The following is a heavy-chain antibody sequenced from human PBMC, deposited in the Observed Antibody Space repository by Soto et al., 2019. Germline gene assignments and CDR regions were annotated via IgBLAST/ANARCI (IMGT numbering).Heavy chain of an antibody. V-gene: IGHV1-8*01. CDR3: VISGFTLRDWGH. CDR1: GYTFTSYD. Sequence: QVQLVQSGAEVKKPGASVKVSCKASGYTFTSYDINWVRQATGQGLEWMGWMNPNSGNTGYAQKFQGRVTMTRNTFITTAYMELSSLRSEDTAVYYCVISGFTLRDWGHWGQGTLVTVSS. J-gene: IGHJ4*02. CDR2: MNPNSGNT. D-gene: IGHD3-16*01.